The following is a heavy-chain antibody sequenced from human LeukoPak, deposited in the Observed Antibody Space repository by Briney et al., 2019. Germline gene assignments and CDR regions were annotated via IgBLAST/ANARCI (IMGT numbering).Heavy chain of an antibody. D-gene: IGHD2-15*01. J-gene: IGHJ4*02. CDR3: AKDLAYSFDY. CDR1: GFAFSTYA. V-gene: IGHV3-23*01. Sequence: GGSLRLSCAASGFAFSTYAMGWVRQAPGKGLEWVTSTSGNGVKRYYAGSVRGRFTVSRDNFKNTLYLQMSSLRAEDTAIYYCAKDLAYSFDYWGQGILVTVSS. CDR2: TSGNGVKR.